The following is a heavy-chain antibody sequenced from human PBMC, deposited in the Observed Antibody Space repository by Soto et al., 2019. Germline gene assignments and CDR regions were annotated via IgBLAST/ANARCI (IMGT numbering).Heavy chain of an antibody. V-gene: IGHV3-30*18. D-gene: IGHD5-12*01. Sequence: GGSLRLSCAASGFTFSSYGMHWVRQAPGKGLEWVAVISYDGSNKYYADSVKGRFTISRDNSKNTLYLQMNSLRAEDTAVYYCAKDMDIVATKNPSEDYWGQGTLVTVSS. J-gene: IGHJ4*02. CDR1: GFTFSSYG. CDR3: AKDMDIVATKNPSEDY. CDR2: ISYDGSNK.